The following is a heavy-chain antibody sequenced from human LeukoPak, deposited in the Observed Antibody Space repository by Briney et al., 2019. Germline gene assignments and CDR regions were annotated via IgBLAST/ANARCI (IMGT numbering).Heavy chain of an antibody. CDR3: ARALYDSSGYFYH. Sequence: PGGSLGLSCAASGFTFTTYWMNWVRQAPGKGLEWVANIKQDGSEKYYVDSVKGRFTISRDNAKNSVYLQMNSLRAEDTAVYYCARALYDSSGYFYHWGQGTLVTVPS. J-gene: IGHJ4*02. V-gene: IGHV3-7*01. CDR2: IKQDGSEK. D-gene: IGHD3-22*01. CDR1: GFTFTTYW.